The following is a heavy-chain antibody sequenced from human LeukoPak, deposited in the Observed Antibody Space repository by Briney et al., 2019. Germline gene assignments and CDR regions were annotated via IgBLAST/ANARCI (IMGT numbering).Heavy chain of an antibody. CDR3: ARVKGYFVDY. V-gene: IGHV4-61*01. CDR2: IYYSGST. J-gene: IGHJ4*02. D-gene: IGHD3-9*01. Sequence: SETLSLTCTVSGGSVSSGSYYWSWIRQPPGKGLEWIGYIYYSGSTNYNPSLKSRVTISVDTSKDQFSLKLSSMTAADTAVYYCARVKGYFVDYWGQGTLVTVSS. CDR1: GGSVSSGSYY.